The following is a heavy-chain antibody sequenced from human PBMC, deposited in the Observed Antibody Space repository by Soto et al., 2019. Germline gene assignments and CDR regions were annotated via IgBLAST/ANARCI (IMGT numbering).Heavy chain of an antibody. Sequence: ASVKVSCKASGYTFTGYYMHWVRQAPGQGLEWMGWINPNSGGTNYAQKFQGWVTMTRDTSISTAYMELSRLRSDDTAVYYCARDAIPRYNMNDLSYYGMDVWGQGTTVTVSS. CDR3: ARDAIPRYNMNDLSYYGMDV. CDR2: INPNSGGT. V-gene: IGHV1-2*04. J-gene: IGHJ6*02. D-gene: IGHD1-1*01. CDR1: GYTFTGYY.